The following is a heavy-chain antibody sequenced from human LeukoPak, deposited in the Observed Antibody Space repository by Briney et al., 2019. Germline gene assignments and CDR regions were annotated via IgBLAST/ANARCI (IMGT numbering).Heavy chain of an antibody. CDR2: IIPIFGTA. V-gene: IGHV1-69*13. CDR3: ASASSSSIPPYFDY. CDR1: GGTFSSYA. Sequence: SVKVSCXASGGTFSSYAISWVRQAPGQGLGWMGGIIPIFGTANYAQKFQGRVTITADESTSTAYMELSSLRSEDTAVYYCASASSSSIPPYFDYWGQGTLVTVSS. J-gene: IGHJ4*02. D-gene: IGHD6-6*01.